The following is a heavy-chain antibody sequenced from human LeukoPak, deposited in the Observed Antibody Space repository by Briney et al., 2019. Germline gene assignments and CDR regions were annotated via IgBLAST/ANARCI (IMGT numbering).Heavy chain of an antibody. CDR3: ARDRNGGGDYLNAFDI. V-gene: IGHV4-39*07. D-gene: IGHD2-21*02. J-gene: IGHJ3*02. CDR1: GGSISSSSYY. Sequence: KSSETLSLTCTVSGGSISSSSYYWGWIRQPPGKGLEWIGSIYYSGSTYYNPSLKSRVTISVDTSKNQFSLKLSSVTAADTAVYYCARDRNGGGDYLNAFDIWGQGTMVTVSS. CDR2: IYYSGST.